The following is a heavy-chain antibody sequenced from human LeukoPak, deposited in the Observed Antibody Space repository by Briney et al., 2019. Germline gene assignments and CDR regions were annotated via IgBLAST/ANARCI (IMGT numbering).Heavy chain of an antibody. J-gene: IGHJ4*02. Sequence: PGGSLRLSCAASGFTFSSYGMSWVRQAPGKGLEWVSAISGSGGSTYYADSVKGRFTISRDNSKNTLYLQMNSLRAEDTAVYYCAKDRGGIVVVVAATRWGLVVDYWGQGTLVTVSS. D-gene: IGHD2-15*01. V-gene: IGHV3-23*01. CDR1: GFTFSSYG. CDR2: ISGSGGST. CDR3: AKDRGGIVVVVAATRWGLVVDY.